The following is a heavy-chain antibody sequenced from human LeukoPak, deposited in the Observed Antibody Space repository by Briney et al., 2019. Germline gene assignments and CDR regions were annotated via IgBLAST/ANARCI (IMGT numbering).Heavy chain of an antibody. D-gene: IGHD3-10*01. CDR3: AKSYGSGSYLTWFDP. CDR2: ISGSGGGT. V-gene: IGHV3-23*01. CDR1: GFTFSSYD. Sequence: PGGSLRLSCAASGFTFSSYDMNWVRQAPGKGLEWVSAISGSGGGTHHADSVKGRFTISRDNSKNTPYLQMNSLRAEDTAIYYCAKSYGSGSYLTWFDPWGQGTLVTVSS. J-gene: IGHJ5*02.